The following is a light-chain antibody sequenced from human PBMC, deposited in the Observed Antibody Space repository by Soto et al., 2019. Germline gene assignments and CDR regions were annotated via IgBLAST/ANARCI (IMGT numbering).Light chain of an antibody. Sequence: EITLTQSPGTLSLSPGERATLSCRASQSVSDYLAWYQQKAGQPPRFLIYGASNRATDIPARFIGSGSGTDFTLTISRLEPEDSAVHYCQQRSKLPRTFGGGTRVEIK. CDR2: GAS. V-gene: IGKV3-11*01. J-gene: IGKJ4*01. CDR3: QQRSKLPRT. CDR1: QSVSDY.